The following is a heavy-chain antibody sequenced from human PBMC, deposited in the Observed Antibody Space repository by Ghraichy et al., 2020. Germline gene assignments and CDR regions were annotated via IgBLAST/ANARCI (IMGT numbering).Heavy chain of an antibody. J-gene: IGHJ4*02. Sequence: ESLNISCTVSGGSISSYYWSWIRQPPGKGLEWIGYIYYSGSTNYNPSLKSRVTISVDTSKNQFSLKLSSVTAADTAVYYCARAPIVPGPNVLYYFDYWGQGTLVTVSS. CDR2: IYYSGST. D-gene: IGHD2-2*01. V-gene: IGHV4-59*01. CDR1: GGSISSYY. CDR3: ARAPIVPGPNVLYYFDY.